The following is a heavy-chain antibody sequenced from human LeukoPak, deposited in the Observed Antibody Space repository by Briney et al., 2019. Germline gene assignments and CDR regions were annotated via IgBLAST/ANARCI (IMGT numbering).Heavy chain of an antibody. V-gene: IGHV1-8*02. CDR2: MNPKSGAT. CDR1: GYTFTSYV. Sequence: ASVTVSCKASGYTFTSYVMNWVRQAPAQGLEWMGWMNPKSGATDYARKFQGRVTMTRNTSISTAYMELTRLRSDGAAVYFCARGAHYDDYFYMDFWGKGTTVTVSS. J-gene: IGHJ6*03. CDR3: ARGAHYDDYFYMDF.